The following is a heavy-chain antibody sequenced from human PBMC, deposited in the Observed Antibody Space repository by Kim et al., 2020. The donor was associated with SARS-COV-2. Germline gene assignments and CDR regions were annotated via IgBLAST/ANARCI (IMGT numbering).Heavy chain of an antibody. Sequence: ASVKVSCKVSGYTLSELSMHWVRQARGEGLEWMGGFDPENGETVYAPEFQDRVTMTDDTATDTGYMELSDLSSEDSAVYFCATYAFQSRWFDPLGQGTLV. CDR2: FDPENGET. CDR1: GYTLSELS. CDR3: ATYAFQSRWFDP. J-gene: IGHJ5*02. V-gene: IGHV1-24*01. D-gene: IGHD2-2*01.